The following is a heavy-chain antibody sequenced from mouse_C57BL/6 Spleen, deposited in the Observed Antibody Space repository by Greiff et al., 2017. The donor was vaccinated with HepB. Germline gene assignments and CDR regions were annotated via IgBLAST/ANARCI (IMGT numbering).Heavy chain of an antibody. CDR2: IDPENGDT. D-gene: IGHD1-1*01. V-gene: IGHV14-4*01. Sequence: VQLQQSGAELVRPGASVKLSCTASCFNIKDDYMHWVKQRPEQGLEWIGWIDPENGDTEYASKFQGKATITADTSSNTAYLQLSSLTSEDTAVYYCTRANYGSSPWYFDVWGTGTTVTVSS. J-gene: IGHJ1*03. CDR3: TRANYGSSPWYFDV. CDR1: CFNIKDDY.